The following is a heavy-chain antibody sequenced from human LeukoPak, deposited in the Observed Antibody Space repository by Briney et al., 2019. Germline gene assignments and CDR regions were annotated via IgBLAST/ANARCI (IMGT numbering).Heavy chain of an antibody. CDR3: ARDLEAVKVFTSYNWFDP. V-gene: IGHV3-7*01. D-gene: IGHD2-2*01. CDR2: IKQDGSEK. CDR1: GFTFSSYW. J-gene: IGHJ5*02. Sequence: SGGSLRLSCAASGFTFSSYWMSWVRQAPGKGLEWVANIKQDGSEKYYVDSVKGRFTISRDNAKNSLYLQMNSLRAEDTAVYYCARDLEAVKVFTSYNWFDPWGRGTLVTVSS.